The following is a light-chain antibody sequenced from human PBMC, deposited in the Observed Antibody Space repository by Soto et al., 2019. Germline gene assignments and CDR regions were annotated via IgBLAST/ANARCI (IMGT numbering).Light chain of an antibody. CDR3: QESYSTPSVT. Sequence: DIQMTQSPSSLSASVGDRVTIACRASQSISSFLNWYQQKPGTAPKLLIYDASTLQSGVPSRFSGWGSGTDFTLTISSLQPEDFATYYCQESYSTPSVTFGPGTKVDIK. J-gene: IGKJ3*01. CDR2: DAS. V-gene: IGKV1-39*01. CDR1: QSISSF.